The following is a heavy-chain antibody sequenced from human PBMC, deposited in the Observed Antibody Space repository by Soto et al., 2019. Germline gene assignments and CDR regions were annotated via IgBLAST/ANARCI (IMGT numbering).Heavy chain of an antibody. CDR3: ARDGSYSSAEYFQH. V-gene: IGHV3-30-3*01. Sequence: QVQLVESGGGVVQPGRSLRLSCAASGFTFSSYAMHWVRQAPGKGLEWVAVISYDGSNKYYADSVKGRFTNSRDNSKNTLYLQMNSLRAEDTAVYYCARDGSYSSAEYFQHWGQGTLVTVSS. CDR1: GFTFSSYA. CDR2: ISYDGSNK. J-gene: IGHJ1*01. D-gene: IGHD1-26*01.